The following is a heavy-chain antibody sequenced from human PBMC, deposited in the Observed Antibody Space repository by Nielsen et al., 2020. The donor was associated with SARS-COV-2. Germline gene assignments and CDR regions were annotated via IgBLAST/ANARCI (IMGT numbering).Heavy chain of an antibody. CDR2: IWYDGSNK. V-gene: IGHV3-33*06. CDR3: AKTEGLHFDY. Sequence: GESLKISCAASGFTFSSYGMHWVRQAPGKGLEWVAVIWYDGSNKYYADSVKGRFTISRDNSKNTLYLQMNSLRAEDTAVYYCAKTEGLHFDYWGQGTLVTVSS. CDR1: GFTFSSYG. J-gene: IGHJ4*02.